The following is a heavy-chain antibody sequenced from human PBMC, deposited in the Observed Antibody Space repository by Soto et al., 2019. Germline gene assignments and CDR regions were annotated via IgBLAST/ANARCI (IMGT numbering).Heavy chain of an antibody. J-gene: IGHJ6*02. V-gene: IGHV3-23*01. D-gene: IGHD3-10*01. CDR2: ISGSGGST. CDR1: GFTFSSYA. CDR3: AKGGKWLGFLPDRYGMDV. Sequence: PGGSLRLSCAASGFTFSSYAMSWVRQAPGKGLEWVSAISGSGGSTYYADSVKGRFTISRDNSKNTLYLQMNSLRAEDTAVYYCAKGGKWLGFLPDRYGMDVWGQGTTVTVSS.